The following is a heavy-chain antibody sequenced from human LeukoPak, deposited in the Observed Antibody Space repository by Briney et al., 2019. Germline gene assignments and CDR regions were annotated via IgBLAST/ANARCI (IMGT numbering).Heavy chain of an antibody. V-gene: IGHV1-24*01. CDR2: FDPEDGET. D-gene: IGHD3-3*01. Sequence: GASVKVSCKVSGYTLTELSMHWVRQAPGKGLEWMGGFDPEDGETIYAQKFQGRVTMTEDTSTDTAYMELSSLRSEDTAVYYCATGRYDFWSGFYLRSYYYGMDVWGQGTTVTVSS. CDR1: GYTLTELS. CDR3: ATGRYDFWSGFYLRSYYYGMDV. J-gene: IGHJ6*02.